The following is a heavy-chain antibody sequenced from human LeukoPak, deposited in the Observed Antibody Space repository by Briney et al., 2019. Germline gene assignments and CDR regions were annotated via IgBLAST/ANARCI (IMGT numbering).Heavy chain of an antibody. CDR2: IIPIFGTA. Sequence: GASVKVSCKASGGTFNSYAISWVRQAPGQGLEWMGGIIPIFGTANYAQKFQGRVTITADESTSTAHMELSSLRSEDTAVYYCARDLIAAAGIPLWGQGTLVTVSS. J-gene: IGHJ4*02. CDR1: GGTFNSYA. CDR3: ARDLIAAAGIPL. V-gene: IGHV1-69*13. D-gene: IGHD6-13*01.